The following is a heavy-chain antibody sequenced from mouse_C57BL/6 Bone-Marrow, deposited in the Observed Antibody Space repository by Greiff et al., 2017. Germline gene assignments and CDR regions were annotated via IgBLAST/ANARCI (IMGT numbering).Heavy chain of an antibody. CDR2: IDPETGGT. Sequence: QVQLQQSGAELVRPGASVTLSCKASGYTFTDYEMHWVKQTPVHGLEWIGTIDPETGGTAYNQKFKGKAILTADKSSSTAYMELRSLTSEDSAVYYCTRETPRAYWGQGTPVTVSA. J-gene: IGHJ3*01. CDR1: GYTFTDYE. V-gene: IGHV1-15*01. CDR3: TRETPRAY.